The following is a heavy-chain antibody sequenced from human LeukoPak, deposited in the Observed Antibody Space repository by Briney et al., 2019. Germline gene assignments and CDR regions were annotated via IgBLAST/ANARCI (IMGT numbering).Heavy chain of an antibody. V-gene: IGHV3-53*01. CDR1: GFTVSANY. CDR2: IYRGGST. J-gene: IGHJ6*02. D-gene: IGHD2-15*01. Sequence: GGSLTLSCAASGFTVSANYLTWVRQAPGKGLEWVGVIYRGGSTYYADSVKGRVTISRHNSENTLYLQMNSVRVEDTAVYYCARSGHCSGGRCYSHYYYGMDLWGQGTTVTVSS. CDR3: ARSGHCSGGRCYSHYYYGMDL.